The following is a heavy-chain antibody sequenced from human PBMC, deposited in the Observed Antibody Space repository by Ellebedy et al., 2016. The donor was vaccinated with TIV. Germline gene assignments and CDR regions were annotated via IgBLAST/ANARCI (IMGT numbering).Heavy chain of an antibody. CDR2: IIPVFGTA. J-gene: IGHJ4*02. D-gene: IGHD3-22*01. Sequence: ASVKVSCKASGGTFSSYAISWVRQAPGQGLEWMGAIIPVFGTANYAQNFQGRLTITADGLKATAYMELSSLRPEDTAVYYCARDRWAPPSRTLIVVDNDYWGQGALVTVSS. CDR1: GGTFSSYA. V-gene: IGHV1-69*13. CDR3: ARDRWAPPSRTLIVVDNDY.